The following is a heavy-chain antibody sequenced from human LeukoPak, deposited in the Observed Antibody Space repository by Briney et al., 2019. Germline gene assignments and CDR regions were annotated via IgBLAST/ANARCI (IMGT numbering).Heavy chain of an antibody. CDR1: GFTVSSNY. D-gene: IGHD1-26*01. J-gene: IGHJ4*02. V-gene: IGHV3-53*01. CDR3: ARGYSGSYTFDN. CDR2: IYSGGST. Sequence: GGSLRLSCAASGFTVSSNYMSWVRQAPGKGLEWVSVIYSGGSTYYADSVKGRFTISRDNSKNTLYLQMNSLRAEDTAVYYCARGYSGSYTFDNWGQGALVTVSS.